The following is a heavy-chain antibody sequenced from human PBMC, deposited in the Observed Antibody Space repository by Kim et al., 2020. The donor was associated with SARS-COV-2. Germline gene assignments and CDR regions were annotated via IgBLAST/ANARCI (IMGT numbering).Heavy chain of an antibody. D-gene: IGHD6-13*01. CDR2: INHSGST. Sequence: SETLSLTCAVYGGSFSGYYWSWIRQPPGKGLEWIGEINHSGSTNYNPSLKSRVTISVDTSKNQFSLKLSSVTAADTAVYYCALRRINQVSVGGGIAAAGDAYWGQGTLVTVSS. CDR1: GGSFSGYY. V-gene: IGHV4-34*01. CDR3: ALRRINQVSVGGGIAAAGDAY. J-gene: IGHJ4*02.